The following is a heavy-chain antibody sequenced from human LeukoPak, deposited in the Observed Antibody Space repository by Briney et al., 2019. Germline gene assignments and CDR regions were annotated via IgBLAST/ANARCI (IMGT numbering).Heavy chain of an antibody. V-gene: IGHV4-59*12. Sequence: SETLSLTCTVSGGSISNYYWSWIRQPPGKGLEWIGYIYYSGSTKYNPSLKSRVTISVDTSKNQFSLQLNSVTPEDTAVYYCVRLVGGDIDYWGQGTLVTVSS. CDR2: IYYSGST. J-gene: IGHJ4*02. CDR1: GGSISNYY. CDR3: VRLVGGDIDY. D-gene: IGHD5-12*01.